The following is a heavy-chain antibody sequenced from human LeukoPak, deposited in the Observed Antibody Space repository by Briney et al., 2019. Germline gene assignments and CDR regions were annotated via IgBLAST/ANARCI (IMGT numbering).Heavy chain of an antibody. D-gene: IGHD2-21*02. CDR3: ARSLGGDTLCFVP. CDR1: GYTFTSHH. Sequence: ASVTESFKGSGYTFTSHHVHWVRQAPGQGLEWMGIINTSGGSTTYAQKFQGRVSMTRDTSTSPVYLEVSSLRSEDTAVYYCARSLGGDTLCFVPWGRGTLGTVSS. V-gene: IGHV1-46*01. J-gene: IGHJ5*02. CDR2: INTSGGST.